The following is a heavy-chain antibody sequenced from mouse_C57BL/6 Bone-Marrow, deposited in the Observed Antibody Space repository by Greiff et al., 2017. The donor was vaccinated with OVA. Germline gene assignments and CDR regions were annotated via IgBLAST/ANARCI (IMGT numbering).Heavy chain of an antibody. V-gene: IGHV1-52*01. CDR1: GYTFTSYW. CDR3: AREGIYYGNWFAY. D-gene: IGHD2-1*01. Sequence: QVQLKQPGAELVRPGSSVKLSCKASGYTFTSYWMHWVKQRPIQGLEWIGNIDPSDSETHYNQKFKDKATLTVDKSSSTAYMQLSSLTSEDSAVYYCAREGIYYGNWFAYWGQGTLVTVSA. CDR2: IDPSDSET. J-gene: IGHJ3*01.